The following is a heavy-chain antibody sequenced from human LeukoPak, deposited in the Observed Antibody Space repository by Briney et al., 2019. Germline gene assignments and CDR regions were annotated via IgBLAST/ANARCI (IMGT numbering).Heavy chain of an antibody. D-gene: IGHD2-2*01. J-gene: IGHJ4*02. CDR2: ISSSSSYI. Sequence: GGSLRLSCAASGFTFSSYSMNWVRQAPGKGLEWVSSISSSSSYIYYADSVKGRFTISRDNAENSLYLQVNSLRADDTAVYYCARDFGYCSSTSCFLDYWGQGTLVTVSS. CDR3: ARDFGYCSSTSCFLDY. V-gene: IGHV3-21*01. CDR1: GFTFSSYS.